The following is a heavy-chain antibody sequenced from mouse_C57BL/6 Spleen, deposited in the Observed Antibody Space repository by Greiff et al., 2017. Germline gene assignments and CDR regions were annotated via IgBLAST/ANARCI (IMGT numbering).Heavy chain of an antibody. V-gene: IGHV5-16*01. D-gene: IGHD1-1*01. J-gene: IGHJ1*03. CDR1: GFTFSDYS. CDR3: AREDYYGSSYLYFDV. Sequence: DVMLVESEGGLVQPGRSLKLSCTASGFTFSDYSMAWVRQVPEKGLEWVANINYDGSSTYYLDYVKISFIISRDNAKNILYLQMSSLKSEDTATYYGAREDYYGSSYLYFDVWGTGTTVTVSS. CDR2: INYDGSST.